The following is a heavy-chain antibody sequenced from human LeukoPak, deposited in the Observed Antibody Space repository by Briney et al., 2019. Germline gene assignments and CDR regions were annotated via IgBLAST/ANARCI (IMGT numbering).Heavy chain of an antibody. CDR2: IKQDGSEK. Sequence: SGGSLRLSCAASGFTFSSYWMSWVRQAPGKGLEWVANIKQDGSEKYYVDSVKGRFTISRDNAKNSLYLQMNSLRAEDTAVYYCARERCSGGSCYWGYYFDYWGQGTLVTVSS. J-gene: IGHJ4*02. D-gene: IGHD2-15*01. V-gene: IGHV3-7*01. CDR3: ARERCSGGSCYWGYYFDY. CDR1: GFTFSSYW.